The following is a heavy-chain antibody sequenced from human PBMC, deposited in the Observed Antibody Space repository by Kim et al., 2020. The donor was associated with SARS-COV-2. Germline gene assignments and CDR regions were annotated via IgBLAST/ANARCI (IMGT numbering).Heavy chain of an antibody. CDR3: ARHDYGNNWFDP. CDR1: GGSISSSSYY. D-gene: IGHD4-17*01. CDR2: SYYRGSI. V-gene: IGHV4-39*01. Sequence: SETLSLTCTVSGGSISSSSYYWGWIRQPPGKGLEWIGSSYYRGSIDYNPSLKSRVTISVDTSKDQFSLKLSSVTAADTAVYYCARHDYGNNWFDPWGQGTLVTVSS. J-gene: IGHJ5*02.